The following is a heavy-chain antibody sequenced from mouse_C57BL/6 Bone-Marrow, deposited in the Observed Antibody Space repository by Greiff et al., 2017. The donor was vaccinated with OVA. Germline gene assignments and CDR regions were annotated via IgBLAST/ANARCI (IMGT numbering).Heavy chain of an antibody. J-gene: IGHJ1*03. Sequence: VQLKESGPELVKPGASVKIPCKASGYTFTDYNMDWVKQSHGKSLEWIGDINPNNGGTIYNQKFKGKATLTVDKSSSTAYMELRSLTSEDTAVDYGARRGVLWYFDVWGTGTTVTVSS. CDR1: GYTFTDYN. CDR3: ARRGVLWYFDV. CDR2: INPNNGGT. V-gene: IGHV1-18*01. D-gene: IGHD5-1*01.